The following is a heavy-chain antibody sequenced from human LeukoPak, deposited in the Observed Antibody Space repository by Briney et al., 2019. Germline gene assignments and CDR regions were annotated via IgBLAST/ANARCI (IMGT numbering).Heavy chain of an antibody. CDR2: ISGSNGNT. CDR1: GYTFTSYG. Sequence: GASVKVSCKASGYTFTSYGVSWVRQAPGQGLEWMGWISGSNGNTNNAQKVQGRVTMTTDTSTSTAYMELRSLRSDDTAVYYCARYPLSSSSTWHYYFDYWGQGTLLTVSS. V-gene: IGHV1-18*01. D-gene: IGHD2-2*01. CDR3: ARYPLSSSSTWHYYFDY. J-gene: IGHJ4*02.